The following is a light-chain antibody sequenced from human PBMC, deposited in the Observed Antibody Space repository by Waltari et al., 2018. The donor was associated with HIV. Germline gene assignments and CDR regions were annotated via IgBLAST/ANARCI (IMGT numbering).Light chain of an antibody. J-gene: IGLJ2*01. CDR2: GNN. Sequence: QSVLTQPPSVSGAPGQRVTIPCTGSSSNIGAGYEVHWYQQLPGTAPNLRIVGNNNRPAGVPDRFSGSKSGTSASLAITGLQAEDEADYYCQSYDSSLSGSVFGGGTKLTVL. CDR1: SSNIGAGYE. V-gene: IGLV1-40*01. CDR3: QSYDSSLSGSV.